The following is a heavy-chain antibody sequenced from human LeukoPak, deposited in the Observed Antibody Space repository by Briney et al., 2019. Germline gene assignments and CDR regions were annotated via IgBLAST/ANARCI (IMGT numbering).Heavy chain of an antibody. J-gene: IGHJ5*02. CDR1: GGSISSSNW. D-gene: IGHD2-2*01. CDR2: INHSGST. V-gene: IGHV4-4*02. CDR3: ARGPRAAARGKLNNWFDP. Sequence: PSETLSLTCAVSGGSISSSNWWSWVRQPPGKGLDWIGEINHSGSTNYNPSLKSRLNISVDTSKNQFSLKLSSVTAADTAVYYCARGPRAAARGKLNNWFDPWGQGTLVTVSS.